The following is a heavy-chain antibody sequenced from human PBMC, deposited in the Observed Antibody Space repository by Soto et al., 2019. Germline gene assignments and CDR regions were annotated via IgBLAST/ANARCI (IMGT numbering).Heavy chain of an antibody. D-gene: IGHD6-19*01. Sequence: EVQLLESGGGLVQPGGSLRLSCAASGFTFSSYAMSWVRQAPGKGLEWVSAISGSGGSTYYADSVKGRFTISRDNSKNTLYRQMNSLRAEDTAVYYCAKYSSGWYYPFDYWGQGTLVTVSS. CDR3: AKYSSGWYYPFDY. J-gene: IGHJ4*02. CDR2: ISGSGGST. V-gene: IGHV3-23*01. CDR1: GFTFSSYA.